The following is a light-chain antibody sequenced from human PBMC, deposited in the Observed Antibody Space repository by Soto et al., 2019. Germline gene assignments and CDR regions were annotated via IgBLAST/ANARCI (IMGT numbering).Light chain of an antibody. Sequence: QSALTQPAYVSGSPGQSITISCTGTSSDVGGYNYVSWYQQHPGKAPKLMIYDVSNRPSGVSNRFSGSKSGNTASLTISGLQAEDEADYYCSSYTSSKPLGVFGGGTKLTVL. CDR2: DVS. CDR1: SSDVGGYNY. J-gene: IGLJ2*01. V-gene: IGLV2-14*01. CDR3: SSYTSSKPLGV.